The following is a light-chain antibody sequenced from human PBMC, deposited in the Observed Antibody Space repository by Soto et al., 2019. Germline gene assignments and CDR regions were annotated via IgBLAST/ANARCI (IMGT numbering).Light chain of an antibody. CDR2: EAT. J-gene: IGLJ2*01. CDR3: SSYAGSRTLV. Sequence: QAVVTQPASVSGSPGQPITISCTGTSSDIGSYNLVSWYQQHPGKAPKLIIYEATYRPSGVSDRFSASKSGNTASLTISGLQAEDEAEYYCSSYAGSRTLVFGGGTKLTVL. CDR1: SSDIGSYNL. V-gene: IGLV2-23*01.